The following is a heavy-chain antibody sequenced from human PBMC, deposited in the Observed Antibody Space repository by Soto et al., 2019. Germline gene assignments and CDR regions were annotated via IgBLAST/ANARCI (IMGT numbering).Heavy chain of an antibody. CDR3: ARHYDFWSGSWFDP. V-gene: IGHV4-39*01. CDR1: GGSISSSSYY. Sequence: SATLSLTCTVSGGSISSSSYYWGWIRQPPGKGLEWIGSIYYSGSTYYNPSLKSRVTISVDTSKNQFSLKLSSVTAADTAVYYCARHYDFWSGSWFDPWGQGTLVTVSS. J-gene: IGHJ5*02. CDR2: IYYSGST. D-gene: IGHD3-3*01.